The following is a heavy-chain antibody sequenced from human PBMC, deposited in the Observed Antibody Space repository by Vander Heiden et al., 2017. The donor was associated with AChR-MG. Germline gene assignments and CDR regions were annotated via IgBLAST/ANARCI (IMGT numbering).Heavy chain of an antibody. CDR2: INPNSGGT. V-gene: IGHV1-2*02. CDR3: ARDRYYYYYGMDV. J-gene: IGHJ6*02. Sequence: YYMHWVRQAPGQGLEWMGWINPNSGGTNYAQKFQGRVTMTRDTCSSTAYMELRRMRSDDTAVYYCARDRYYYYYGMDVWGQGTTVTVSS. CDR1: YY.